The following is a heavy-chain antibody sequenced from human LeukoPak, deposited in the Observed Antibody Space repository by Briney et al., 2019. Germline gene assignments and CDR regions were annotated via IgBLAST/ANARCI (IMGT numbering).Heavy chain of an antibody. Sequence: GGSLRLSCAASGFTFSAYWMSWVRQAPGKGLNWVANIKQGGSEKYYVDSVKGRFTISRDNAKSSLYLQMNSLRVEDTAVYYCTRYIADSSGSPSPSAFNIWGQGTMVTVSS. D-gene: IGHD3-22*01. J-gene: IGHJ3*02. V-gene: IGHV3-7*02. CDR1: GFTFSAYW. CDR3: TRYIADSSGSPSPSAFNI. CDR2: IKQGGSEK.